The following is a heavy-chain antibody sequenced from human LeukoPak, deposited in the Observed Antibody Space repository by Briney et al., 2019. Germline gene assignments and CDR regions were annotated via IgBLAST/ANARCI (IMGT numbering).Heavy chain of an antibody. CDR1: GYTFTGYY. CDR3: ARGSTVTTVYSYYYYIMDV. CDR2: INPNSGGT. D-gene: IGHD4-11*01. J-gene: IGHJ6*02. V-gene: IGHV1-2*02. Sequence: ASVKVSCKASGYTFTGYYMHWVRQAPGQGLEWMGWINPNSGGTNYAQKFQGRVTMTRDTSISTAYMELSRLRSDDTAVYYCARGSTVTTVYSYYYYIMDVWGQGTTVTVSS.